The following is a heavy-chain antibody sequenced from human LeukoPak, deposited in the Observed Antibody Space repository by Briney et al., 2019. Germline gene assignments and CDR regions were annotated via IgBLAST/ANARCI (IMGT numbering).Heavy chain of an antibody. CDR2: ISAYNGNT. CDR1: GYTFTNFG. Sequence: ASVKVSCKASGYTFTNFGITWVRQAPGQGLEWMGWISAYNGNTNYAQKLQGRVTMATDTSTSTAYMELRSLRYDDTALYYCARVGGYGDFDYWGQGTLVTVSS. D-gene: IGHD4-17*01. CDR3: ARVGGYGDFDY. V-gene: IGHV1-18*01. J-gene: IGHJ4*02.